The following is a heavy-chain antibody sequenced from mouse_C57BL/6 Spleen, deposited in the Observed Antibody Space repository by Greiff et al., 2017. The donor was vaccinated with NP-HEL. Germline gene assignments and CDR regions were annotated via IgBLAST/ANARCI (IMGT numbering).Heavy chain of an antibody. CDR3: ARGAYAMDY. V-gene: IGHV1-19*01. Sequence: EVKLMESGPVLVKPGASVKMSCKASGYTFTDYYMNWVKQSHGKSLEWIGVINPYNGGTSHNQKFKGKATLTVGKSSSTAYMELNSLTSEDSAVYYCARGAYAMDYWGQGASVTVSS. CDR1: GYTFTDYY. J-gene: IGHJ4*01. CDR2: INPYNGGT.